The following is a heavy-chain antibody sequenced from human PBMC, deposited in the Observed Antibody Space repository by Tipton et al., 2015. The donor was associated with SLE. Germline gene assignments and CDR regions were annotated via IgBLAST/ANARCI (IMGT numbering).Heavy chain of an antibody. Sequence: SLRLSCAASGFTFSSYAMSWVRQAPGKGLEWVSAISGSGGSTYYADSVKGRFTISRDNSKTTPYLQMNSLRAEATAVYYCAKDPLGWNNWFGPWGQGTLVTVSS. CDR2: ISGSGGST. D-gene: IGHD1-26*01. CDR3: AKDPLGWNNWFGP. V-gene: IGHV3-23*01. J-gene: IGHJ5*02. CDR1: GFTFSSYA.